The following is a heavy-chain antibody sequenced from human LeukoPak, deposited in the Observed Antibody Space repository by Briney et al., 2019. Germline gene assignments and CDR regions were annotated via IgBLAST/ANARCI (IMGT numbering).Heavy chain of an antibody. J-gene: IGHJ4*02. CDR2: ISYDGSNK. V-gene: IGHV3-30*18. CDR3: AKSGRIVGVTPTF. Sequence: PGGSLRLSCAASGFTFSTYGMHWVRQAPGKGLERVTVISYDGSNKYYADSVKGRFTISRDNSKNTLYLQMNSLRAEDTAVYYCAKSGRIVGVTPTFWGQGTLVTVSS. CDR1: GFTFSTYG. D-gene: IGHD1-26*01.